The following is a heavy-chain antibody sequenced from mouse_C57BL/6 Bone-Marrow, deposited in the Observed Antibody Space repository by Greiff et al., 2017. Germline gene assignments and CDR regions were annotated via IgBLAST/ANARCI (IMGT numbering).Heavy chain of an antibody. CDR2: IYPRSGNT. D-gene: IGHD1-1*01. J-gene: IGHJ3*01. V-gene: IGHV1-81*01. CDR1: GYTFTSYG. Sequence: QVQLKESGAELARPGASVKLSCKASGYTFTSYGISWVKQRTGQGLEWIGEIYPRSGNTYYNEKFKGKATLTADKSSSKAYMELRSLTSEDSAVYFCARKGDYYYGSSYAYWGQGTLVTVSA. CDR3: ARKGDYYYGSSYAY.